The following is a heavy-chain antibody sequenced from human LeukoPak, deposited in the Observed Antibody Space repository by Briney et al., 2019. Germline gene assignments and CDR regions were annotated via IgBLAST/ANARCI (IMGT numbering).Heavy chain of an antibody. D-gene: IGHD3-22*01. CDR2: IYSGGNT. J-gene: IGHJ4*02. CDR3: ARRAGDYSHPYDY. V-gene: IGHV3-53*01. Sequence: PGGSLRLSCTVSGFTVSSNSMSWVRQAPGKGLEWVSFIYSGGNTHNSDSVKGRFTISRDNSKNTLYLQMNSLSAEDTAVYYCARRAGDYSHPYDYWGQGTLVTVSS. CDR1: GFTVSSNS.